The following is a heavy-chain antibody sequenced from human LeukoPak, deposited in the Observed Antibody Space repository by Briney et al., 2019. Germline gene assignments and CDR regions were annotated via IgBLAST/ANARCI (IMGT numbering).Heavy chain of an antibody. V-gene: IGHV4-59*01. Sequence: SETLSLTCTVSGGSISSYYWSWIRQPPGKGLEWIGYIYYSGSTNYNPSLKSRVTISVDTSKNQFPLKLSSVTAADTAVYYCARYSGTLGYFDYWGQGTLVTVSS. J-gene: IGHJ4*02. D-gene: IGHD1-26*01. CDR2: IYYSGST. CDR1: GGSISSYY. CDR3: ARYSGTLGYFDY.